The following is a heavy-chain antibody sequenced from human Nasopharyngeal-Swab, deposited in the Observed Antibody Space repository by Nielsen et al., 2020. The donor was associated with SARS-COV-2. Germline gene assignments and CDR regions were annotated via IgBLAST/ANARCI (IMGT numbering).Heavy chain of an antibody. V-gene: IGHV3-74*01. CDR1: GFTFSSYW. J-gene: IGHJ4*02. CDR2: INSDGSST. Sequence: GESLKISCAASGFTFSSYWMHWVRQAPGKGLVWVSHINSDGSSTTYADSVKGRFTISRDNSKNKLYLQMHSLRVEDTAVYYCAKDRYCSGGACYFSGFDYWGLGTLVTVSS. D-gene: IGHD2-15*01. CDR3: AKDRYCSGGACYFSGFDY.